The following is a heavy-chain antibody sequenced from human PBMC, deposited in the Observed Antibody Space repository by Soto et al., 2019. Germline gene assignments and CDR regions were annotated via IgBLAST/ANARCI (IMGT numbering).Heavy chain of an antibody. CDR2: IWYDGSNK. V-gene: IGHV3-33*01. D-gene: IGHD3-16*02. Sequence: PGGSLRLSCAASGFTFSSYGMHWVRQAPGKGLGWVAVIWYDGSNKYYADSVKGRFTISRDNSKNTLYLQMNSLRAEDTAVYYCARDRVPLYYDYVWGSYRYYGMDVWGQGTTVTVSS. CDR3: ARDRVPLYYDYVWGSYRYYGMDV. J-gene: IGHJ6*02. CDR1: GFTFSSYG.